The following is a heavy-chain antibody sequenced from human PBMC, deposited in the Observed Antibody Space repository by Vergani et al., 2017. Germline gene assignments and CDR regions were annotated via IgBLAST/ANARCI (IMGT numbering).Heavy chain of an antibody. CDR1: GFTFDDYT. CDR3: ANGPGDRYFDWLFDFDFDY. D-gene: IGHD3-9*01. CDR2: ISWDGGST. Sequence: EVQLVESGGVVVQPGGSLRLSCAASGFTFDDYTMHWVRQAPGKGLEWVSLISWDGGSTYYADSVKGRFTISRDNSKNSLYLQMNSLRTEDTALYYCANGPGDRYFDWLFDFDFDYWGQGTLVTVSS. J-gene: IGHJ4*02. V-gene: IGHV3-43*01.